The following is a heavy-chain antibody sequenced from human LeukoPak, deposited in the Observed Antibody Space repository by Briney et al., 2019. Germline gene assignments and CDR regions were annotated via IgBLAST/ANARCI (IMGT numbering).Heavy chain of an antibody. D-gene: IGHD4-23*01. V-gene: IGHV4-39*07. Sequence: ASETLSLTCTVSGGSISSSSYYWGCIRQPPGKGLEWIGSIYYSGSTYYNPSLESRVTLSLDRSKSQFSLKLTSLTAADTAVYYCARDTTVGLDYWGQGTLVTVSS. CDR2: IYYSGST. CDR1: GGSISSSSYY. CDR3: ARDTTVGLDY. J-gene: IGHJ4*02.